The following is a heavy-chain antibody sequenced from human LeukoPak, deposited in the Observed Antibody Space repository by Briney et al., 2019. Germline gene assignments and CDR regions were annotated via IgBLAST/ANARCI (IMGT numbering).Heavy chain of an antibody. CDR1: GFTFSSYG. CDR2: IRYDGSNK. V-gene: IGHV3-30*02. Sequence: GGSLRLSCAASGFTFSSYGMHWVRQAPGKGLEWVAFIRYDGSNKYYADSVKGRFTISRDNSKNTLYLQMNSLRAEDTAVYYCARETGMYYDFWSGYYLGDWGQGTLVTVTS. D-gene: IGHD3-3*01. J-gene: IGHJ4*02. CDR3: ARETGMYYDFWSGYYLGD.